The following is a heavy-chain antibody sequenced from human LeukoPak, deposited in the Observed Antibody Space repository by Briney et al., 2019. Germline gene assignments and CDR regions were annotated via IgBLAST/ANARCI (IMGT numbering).Heavy chain of an antibody. Sequence: GGSLRLSCAASGFTFSSYSMNWVRQAPGKGLEWVSSISSSSSYIYYADSVKGRFTISRDNAKNSLYLQMNSLRAEDTALYYCAKDVGSRDYYYMDVWGKGTTVTVSS. CDR1: GFTFSSYS. D-gene: IGHD1-14*01. J-gene: IGHJ6*03. V-gene: IGHV3-21*04. CDR2: ISSSSSYI. CDR3: AKDVGSRDYYYMDV.